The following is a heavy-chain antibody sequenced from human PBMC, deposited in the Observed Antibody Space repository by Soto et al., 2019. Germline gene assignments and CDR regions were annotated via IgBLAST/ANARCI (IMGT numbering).Heavy chain of an antibody. Sequence: GASVKVSCKASGFTFSTSTIQWVRQTRGHRLEWIGWIVVGNGNTNFAQNWPQRVTFSRDMSTSTAYMELSSLRSDDSAMYYCATASAGYTFGFDLWGQGSLVTVSS. CDR2: IVVGNGNT. D-gene: IGHD1-1*01. CDR1: GFTFSTST. CDR3: ATASAGYTFGFDL. V-gene: IGHV1-58*02. J-gene: IGHJ4*02.